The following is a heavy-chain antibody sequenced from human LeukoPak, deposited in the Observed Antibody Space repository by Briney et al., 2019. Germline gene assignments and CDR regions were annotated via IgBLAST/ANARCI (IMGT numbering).Heavy chain of an antibody. V-gene: IGHV1-2*02. CDR1: GYTFTGYY. CDR2: INPNSGGT. CDR3: AREKGYDRSGCDY. J-gene: IGHJ4*02. D-gene: IGHD3-22*01. Sequence: ASVKVSCKASGYTFTGYYMHWVRQAPGQGLEGMGWINPNSGGTNYAQKFQGRVTMTRDTSISTAYMELSRLRSDDTAVYYCAREKGYDRSGCDYWGQGTLVTVSS.